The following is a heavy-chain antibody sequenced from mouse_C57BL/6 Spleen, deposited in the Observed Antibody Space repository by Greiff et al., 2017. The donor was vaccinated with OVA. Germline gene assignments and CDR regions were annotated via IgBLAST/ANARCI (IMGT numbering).Heavy chain of an antibody. V-gene: IGHV14-3*01. Sequence: EVQLVESVAELVRPGASVKLSCTASGFNIKNTYMHWVKQRPEQGLEWIGRIDPANGNTKYAPKFQGKATITSDPSSNSAYLQRSSLTSEDTAIYYCARDNYYVNWYFDFWGTGTTVTVSS. J-gene: IGHJ1*03. CDR1: GFNIKNTY. CDR2: IDPANGNT. CDR3: ARDNYYVNWYFDF. D-gene: IGHD1-1*01.